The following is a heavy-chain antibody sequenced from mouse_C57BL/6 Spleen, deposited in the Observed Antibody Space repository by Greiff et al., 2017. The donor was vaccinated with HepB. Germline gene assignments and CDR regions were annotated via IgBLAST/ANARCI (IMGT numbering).Heavy chain of an antibody. CDR1: GFNIKDDY. Sequence: VQLQQSGAELVRPGASVKLSCTASGFNIKDDYMHWVKQRPEQGLEWIGWIDPENGDTEYASKFQGKATITADTSSNTAYLQLSSLTSEDTAVYYCTPMVKGLYYFDYWGQGTTLTVSS. D-gene: IGHD2-3*01. CDR3: TPMVKGLYYFDY. J-gene: IGHJ2*01. V-gene: IGHV14-4*01. CDR2: IDPENGDT.